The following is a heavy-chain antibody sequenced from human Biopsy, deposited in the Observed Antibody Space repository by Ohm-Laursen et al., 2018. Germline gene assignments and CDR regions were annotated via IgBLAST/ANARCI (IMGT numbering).Heavy chain of an antibody. CDR2: SNSDGSST. V-gene: IGHV3-74*01. CDR1: GFTFSSYY. J-gene: IGHJ2*01. D-gene: IGHD1-7*01. CDR3: ARGGGGNSRDWYFDL. Sequence: SLRLSCAASGFTFSSYYMHWVRQAPGKGLVWVSRSNSDGSSTSYADSVKGRFTISRDNANNTLYLQMNSLRAEDTAVYYCARGGGGNSRDWYFDLWGRGTLVTVSS.